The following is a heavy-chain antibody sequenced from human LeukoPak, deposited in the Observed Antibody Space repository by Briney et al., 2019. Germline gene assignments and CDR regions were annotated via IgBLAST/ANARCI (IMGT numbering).Heavy chain of an antibody. V-gene: IGHV4-39*07. CDR3: AITPLRGSEWLGYYYYMDV. Sequence: SETLSLTCTVSGGSISSSRYYWGWIRQPPGKGLEWIGSIYYSGSTYYNPSLKSRVTISADTSKNQFSLKLSSVTAADTAVYYCAITPLRGSEWLGYYYYMDVWGKGTTVTVSS. CDR2: IYYSGST. CDR1: GGSISSSRYY. J-gene: IGHJ6*03. D-gene: IGHD6-19*01.